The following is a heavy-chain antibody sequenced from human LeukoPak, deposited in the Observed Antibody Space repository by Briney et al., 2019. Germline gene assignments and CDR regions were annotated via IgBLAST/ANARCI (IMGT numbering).Heavy chain of an antibody. D-gene: IGHD3-10*01. J-gene: IGHJ4*02. Sequence: PGGSLRLSCAASGVNFSGYWMTWVRQAPGKGLEWVANIKQDGSETYYVDSVKGRFTISRDNAKNSLYLQMNSLRAEDTAVYYCAVVRGVITYNFDYWGQGTLVTVSS. CDR3: AVVRGVITYNFDY. CDR2: IKQDGSET. V-gene: IGHV3-7*01. CDR1: GVNFSGYW.